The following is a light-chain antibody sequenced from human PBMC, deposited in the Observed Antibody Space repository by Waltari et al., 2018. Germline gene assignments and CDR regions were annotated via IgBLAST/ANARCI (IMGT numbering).Light chain of an antibody. Sequence: QSVLTQPPSASGAPGPRVTISCSGSSSNYGSNTVDWYQQLPGTAPKLLIYRDNQRPSGVPDRFSGSKSGTSASLAISGLQSDDEADYYCAAWDDSLNGLFGGGTKLTVL. CDR2: RDN. V-gene: IGLV1-44*01. J-gene: IGLJ3*02. CDR3: AAWDDSLNGL. CDR1: SSNYGSNT.